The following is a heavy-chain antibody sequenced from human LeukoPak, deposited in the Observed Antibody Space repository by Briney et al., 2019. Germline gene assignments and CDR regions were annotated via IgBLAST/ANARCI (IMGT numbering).Heavy chain of an antibody. CDR2: ISISGSTI. CDR1: GFTFSDYY. V-gene: IGHV3-11*01. J-gene: IGHJ4*02. D-gene: IGHD2-21*01. CDR3: ARAPVTSCRGAYCYPFDY. Sequence: GGSLRLSCAASGFTFSDYYMSWIRQAPGKGLEWVSYISISGSTIYYADSVKGRFTISRDNSKNTLYLQMNSLRVEDAAVYYCARAPVTSCRGAYCYPFDYWGQGTLVTVSS.